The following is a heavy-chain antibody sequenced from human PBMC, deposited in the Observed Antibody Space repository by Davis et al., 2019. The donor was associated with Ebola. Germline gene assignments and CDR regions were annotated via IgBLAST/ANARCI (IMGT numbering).Heavy chain of an antibody. D-gene: IGHD2-15*01. Sequence: SETLSLTCTVSGGSISSGDYYWSWIRQPAGKGLEWIGRIYTSGSTNYNPSLKSRVTMSVDTSKNQFSLKLSSVTAADTAVYYCAREVRADIVVVVAAHPFFDYWGQGTLVTVSS. V-gene: IGHV4-61*02. CDR2: IYTSGST. CDR1: GGSISSGDYY. CDR3: AREVRADIVVVVAAHPFFDY. J-gene: IGHJ4*02.